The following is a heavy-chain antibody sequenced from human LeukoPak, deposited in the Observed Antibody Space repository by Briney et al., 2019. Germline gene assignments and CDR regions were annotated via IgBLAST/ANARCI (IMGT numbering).Heavy chain of an antibody. Sequence: ALVKVSCKASGYTFSSYGINWVRQAPGQGLEWMGWISGYNDNTNYEQKLQGRVTMTTDTSTNTAYMELRSLRSDDTAVYYCARAYSGSYFDYWGQGTLVTVSS. J-gene: IGHJ4*02. CDR2: ISGYNDNT. V-gene: IGHV1-18*01. D-gene: IGHD1-26*01. CDR3: ARAYSGSYFDY. CDR1: GYTFSSYG.